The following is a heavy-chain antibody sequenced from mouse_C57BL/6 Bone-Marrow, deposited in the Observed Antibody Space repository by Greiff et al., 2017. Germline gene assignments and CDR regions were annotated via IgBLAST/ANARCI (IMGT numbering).Heavy chain of an antibody. J-gene: IGHJ4*01. CDR1: GYTFTDYN. CDR3: ARRITTVYYYAMDY. V-gene: IGHV1-18*01. Sequence: EVQLVESGPELVKPGASVKIPCKASGYTFTDYNMDWVKQSHGKSLEWIGDINPNNGGTIYNQKFKGKATLTVDKSSSTAYMELRSLTSEDTAVYYCARRITTVYYYAMDYWGQGTSVTVSS. CDR2: INPNNGGT. D-gene: IGHD1-1*01.